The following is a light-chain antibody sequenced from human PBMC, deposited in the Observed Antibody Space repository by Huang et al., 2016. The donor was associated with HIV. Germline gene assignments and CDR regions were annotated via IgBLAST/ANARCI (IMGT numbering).Light chain of an antibody. V-gene: IGKV1-39*01. J-gene: IGKJ1*01. CDR3: QQSFSVPRT. Sequence: DIKLTQSSLSLSESVGDSVTFPCRANQNITKSLNWYQQKPGKAPKLLIYTAPTLESGVPSRFSGGGSGSRFTLTITSLQPEDFATYYCQQSFSVPRTFGRGTTLEIK. CDR1: QNITKS. CDR2: TAP.